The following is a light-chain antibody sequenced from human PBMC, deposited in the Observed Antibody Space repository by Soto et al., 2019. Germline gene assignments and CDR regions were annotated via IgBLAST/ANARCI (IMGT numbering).Light chain of an antibody. CDR2: EGT. J-gene: IGLJ3*02. V-gene: IGLV2-23*01. CDR1: SSDVGSYNL. CDR3: CSYARTRPWV. Sequence: QSALTQPASVSGSPGQSITISCTGTSSDVGSYNLVSWYQQHPGKAPKLMIYEGTKRPSGVSNRFSGSKSGNTPSLTISGLQAEDEADYYCCSYARTRPWVFGGGTQLTVL.